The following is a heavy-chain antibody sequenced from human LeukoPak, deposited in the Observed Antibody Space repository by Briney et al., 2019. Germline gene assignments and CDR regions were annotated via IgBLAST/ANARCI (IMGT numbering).Heavy chain of an antibody. CDR1: GYTFTSYY. D-gene: IGHD3-10*01. CDR2: INPSGGST. J-gene: IGHJ4*02. CDR3: ARGGSEQLSPPFDS. V-gene: IGHV1-46*01. Sequence: ASVKASCKASGYTFTSYYIHWVRQAPGQGLEWMAMINPSGGSTNYAQKFQGRVTMTRDTSTSTAYMELSSLRSGDTALYYCARGGSEQLSPPFDSWGQGTLVTVSS.